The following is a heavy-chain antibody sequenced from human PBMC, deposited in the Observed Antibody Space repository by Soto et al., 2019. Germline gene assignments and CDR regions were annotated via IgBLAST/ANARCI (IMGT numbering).Heavy chain of an antibody. D-gene: IGHD3-3*01. CDR2: IYYSGST. J-gene: IGHJ5*02. V-gene: IGHV4-39*01. CDR1: GGSISSSSYY. CDR3: ARQIFGVETKVEFWFDP. Sequence: SETLSLTCTVSGGSISSSSYYWGWIRQPPGKGLEWIGSIYYSGSTYYNPSLKSRVTISVDTSKNQFSLKLSSVTAADTAVYYCARQIFGVETKVEFWFDPWGQGTLVTVSS.